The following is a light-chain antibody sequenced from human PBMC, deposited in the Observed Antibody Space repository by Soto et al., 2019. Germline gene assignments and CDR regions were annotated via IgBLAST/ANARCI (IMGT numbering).Light chain of an antibody. CDR2: DVS. J-gene: IGLJ3*02. Sequence: QSALTQPASVSGSPGQSITISCTGTSSDVGGYNYVSWYQHHPGKAPKLMIYDVSNRPSGVSDRFSGSKSGNTASLTISGLQAEDEADYFCTSYTISSISGVFGGGTKLTVL. CDR1: SSDVGGYNY. V-gene: IGLV2-14*03. CDR3: TSYTISSISGV.